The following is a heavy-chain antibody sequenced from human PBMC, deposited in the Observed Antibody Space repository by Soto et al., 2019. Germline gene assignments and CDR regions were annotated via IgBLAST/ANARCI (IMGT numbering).Heavy chain of an antibody. J-gene: IGHJ5*02. V-gene: IGHV3-73*01. CDR3: TSRDCTNGICAFDP. CDR1: GFRFSGAA. CDR2: IRSKADRYET. D-gene: IGHD2-8*01. Sequence: EVQLVESGGGLVQPGESLKLSCAASGFRFSGAAMYWVRQASGEGLEWVGRIRSKADRYETSYAASVRGRFTNSRDDSKNTVYLQMNSLKTEDTAVYYCTSRDCTNGICAFDPWGQGTLVTVSS.